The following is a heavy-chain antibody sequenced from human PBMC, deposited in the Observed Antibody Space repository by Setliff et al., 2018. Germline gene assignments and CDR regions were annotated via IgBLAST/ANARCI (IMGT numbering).Heavy chain of an antibody. J-gene: IGHJ4*01. CDR2: IYSSGDT. CDR1: GGSIGSGAYY. CDR3: ARERYFDWFFED. Sequence: SETLSLTCTVSGGSIGSGAYYWTWIRQPAGKGLEWIGRIYSSGDTNYNPSLKSRVTMSLDTSKNQFSLKLTSVTAADTAVYYCARERYFDWFFEDWGHGTLVTVSS. D-gene: IGHD3-9*01. V-gene: IGHV4-61*02.